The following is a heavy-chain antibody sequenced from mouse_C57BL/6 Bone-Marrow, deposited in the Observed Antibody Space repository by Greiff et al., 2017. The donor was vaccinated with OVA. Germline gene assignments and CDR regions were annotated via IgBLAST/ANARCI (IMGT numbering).Heavy chain of an antibody. CDR1: GYAFSSSW. CDR2: IYPGDGDT. J-gene: IGHJ2*01. Sequence: VQVVESGPELVKPGASVKISCKASGYAFSSSWMNWVKQRPGKGLEWIGRIYPGDGDTNYNGKFKGKATLTADKSSSTAYMQLSSLTSEDSAVYFCAIIYYGYGKDYFDYWGQGTTLTVSS. CDR3: AIIYYGYGKDYFDY. D-gene: IGHD2-2*01. V-gene: IGHV1-82*01.